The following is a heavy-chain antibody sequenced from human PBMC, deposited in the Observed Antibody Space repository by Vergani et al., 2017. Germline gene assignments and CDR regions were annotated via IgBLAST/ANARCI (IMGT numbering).Heavy chain of an antibody. D-gene: IGHD6-19*01. CDR1: FDSIRNLY. Sequence: QVQLQESGPGLVKSSETLSITCSVSFDSIRNLYCNWIRQPPGKGLEWIGSIHYSENTNYNPSLKTRVTISVDTSKNQFSLTLTSVTAADTAVYYCASDTHSGQRADRLGQGILVTVTS. CDR2: IHYSENT. J-gene: IGHJ5*02. CDR3: ASDTHSGQRADR. V-gene: IGHV4-59*11.